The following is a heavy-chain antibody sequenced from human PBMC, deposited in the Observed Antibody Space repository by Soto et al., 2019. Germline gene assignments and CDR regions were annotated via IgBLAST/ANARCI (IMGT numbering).Heavy chain of an antibody. CDR1: GFSLSTTAEG. Sequence: QITLKESGPTLVKPTQTLTLTCTFSGFSLSTTAEGVGWIRQRPGKALEWLALIYWDDDERYSPSLKSRLTITKDTSKHQVVLTMTTVDPVDTATYYCAHGSCSSADCYPNPYPDSWGQGIMVTVSS. CDR3: AHGSCSSADCYPNPYPDS. V-gene: IGHV2-5*02. D-gene: IGHD2-2*01. J-gene: IGHJ4*02. CDR2: IYWDDDE.